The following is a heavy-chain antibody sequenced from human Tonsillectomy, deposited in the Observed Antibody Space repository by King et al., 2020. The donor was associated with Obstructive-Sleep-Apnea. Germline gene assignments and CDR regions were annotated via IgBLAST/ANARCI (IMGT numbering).Heavy chain of an antibody. V-gene: IGHV1-69*04. Sequence: QLVQSGAEVKKPGSSVKVSCKASGGMFSSYAISWVRQAPGQGLEWMGRIIPILGIANYARKFQGRVTITADKSTSTAYMEVSSLRSDDTAVHYCAISGSGGRGSYYYGMDVWGQGTTVTVSS. CDR2: IIPILGIA. CDR1: GGMFSSYA. D-gene: IGHD6-19*01. CDR3: AISGSGGRGSYYYGMDV. J-gene: IGHJ6*02.